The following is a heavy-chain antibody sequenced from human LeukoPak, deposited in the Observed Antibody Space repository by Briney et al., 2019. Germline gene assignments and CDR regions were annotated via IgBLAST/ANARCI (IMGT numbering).Heavy chain of an antibody. V-gene: IGHV4-30-4*08. D-gene: IGHD5-24*01. CDR2: IYYSGST. J-gene: IGHJ5*02. CDR1: GGSISSGDYY. CDR3: ARDERDGYNT. Sequence: KSSETLSLTCTVSGGSISSGDYYWSWIRQPPGKSLEWIGYIYYSGSTYYNPSLKSRVTISVDTSKNQFSLKLSSVTAADTAVYYCARDERDGYNTWGQGTLVTVSS.